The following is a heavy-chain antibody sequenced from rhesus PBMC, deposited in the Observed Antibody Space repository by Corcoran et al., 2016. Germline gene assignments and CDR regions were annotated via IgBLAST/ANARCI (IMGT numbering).Heavy chain of an antibody. J-gene: IGHJ4*01. D-gene: IGHD2-21*01. CDR1: GGSISDSYR. V-gene: IGHV4S10*01. CDR2: IYGSSTST. Sequence: QVQLQESGPGVVKPSETLSLTCAVSGGSISDSYRWSWIRQPPGKGLEWIGYIYGSSTSTNHNPSLNSRVTISKDTSKNQFSLKLSSVTAAATAVYYCARACTGSGCYSYVGFDYWGQGVLVTVSS. CDR3: ARACTGSGCYSYVGFDY.